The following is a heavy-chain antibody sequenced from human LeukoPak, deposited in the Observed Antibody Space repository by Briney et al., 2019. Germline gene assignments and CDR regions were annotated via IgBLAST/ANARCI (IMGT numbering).Heavy chain of an antibody. J-gene: IGHJ4*02. CDR3: ARGADY. CDR1: GVTFSSYV. V-gene: IGHV3-30-3*01. CDR2: ISYDESNK. Sequence: PGGSLRLSCAAWGVTFSSYVMHGLRQARGKGREELAVISYDESNKYYADSVKGGFTISRDNSKNTLYLQMNSLGAEDTAVYYCARGADYRGPGTMVTGS.